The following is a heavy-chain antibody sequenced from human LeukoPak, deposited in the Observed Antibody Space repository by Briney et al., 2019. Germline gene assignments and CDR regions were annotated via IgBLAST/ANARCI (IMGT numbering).Heavy chain of an antibody. CDR3: ARHRSMRWLQQFDY. V-gene: IGHV4-4*09. J-gene: IGHJ4*02. D-gene: IGHD5-24*01. CDR2: IYTSGST. Sequence: SETLSLTCTVSGGSISSYYWSWIRQPPGKGLEWIGYIYTSGSTNYNPSLKSRVTISVDTSKNQFSLKLSSVTAADTAVYYCARHRSMRWLQQFDYWGQGTLVTVSS. CDR1: GGSISSYY.